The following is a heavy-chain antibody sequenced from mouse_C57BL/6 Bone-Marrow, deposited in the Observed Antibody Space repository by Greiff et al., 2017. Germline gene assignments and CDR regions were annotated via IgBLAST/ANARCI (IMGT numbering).Heavy chain of an antibody. CDR3: ARRGGGSRRGYYAMDY. J-gene: IGHJ4*01. Sequence: QVQLQQPGAELVKPGASVKLSCKASGYTFTSYWMHWVKQRPGRGLEWIGRIDPNSGGSKYNEKFKSKATLTVDKPSSTAYMQLSSLTSEDSAVYYCARRGGGSRRGYYAMDYWGQGTSVTVSS. CDR2: IDPNSGGS. V-gene: IGHV1-72*01. CDR1: GYTFTSYW. D-gene: IGHD1-1*01.